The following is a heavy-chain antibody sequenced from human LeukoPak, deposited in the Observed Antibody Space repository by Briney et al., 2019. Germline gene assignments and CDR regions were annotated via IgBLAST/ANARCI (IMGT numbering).Heavy chain of an antibody. Sequence: SETLSLTCTVSGGSINNNNYYWGWIRQPPGKGLEWIGTIYETKKTYYNPSRKSRLSISVDTSKDEFSLRMSSMTAADTAVYYCARGKAARPTGFDYWGQGTLVTVSS. J-gene: IGHJ4*02. CDR2: IYETKKT. D-gene: IGHD6-6*01. CDR1: GGSINNNNYY. V-gene: IGHV4-39*07. CDR3: ARGKAARPTGFDY.